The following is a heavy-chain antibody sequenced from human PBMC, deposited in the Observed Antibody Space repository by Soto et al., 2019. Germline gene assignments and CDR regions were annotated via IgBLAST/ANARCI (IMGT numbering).Heavy chain of an antibody. CDR1: GFTFSSYG. Sequence: QVQLVESGGGVVQPGRSLRLSCAASGFTFSSYGMHWVRQAPGKGLEWVAVIWYDGSNKYYADSVKGRFTISRDNSTNTLYLQMNSLRAEDTAVYYCARDTAVAGGKMGFDYWGQGTLVTVSS. V-gene: IGHV3-33*01. CDR3: ARDTAVAGGKMGFDY. J-gene: IGHJ4*02. D-gene: IGHD6-19*01. CDR2: IWYDGSNK.